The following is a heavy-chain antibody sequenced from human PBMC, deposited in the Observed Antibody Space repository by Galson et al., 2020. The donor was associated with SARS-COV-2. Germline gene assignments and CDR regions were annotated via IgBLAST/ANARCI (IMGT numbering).Heavy chain of an antibody. V-gene: IGHV3-23*01. D-gene: IGHD4-17*01. CDR1: GFTFSRYA. CDR3: AKDQGNDYGDQLDY. Sequence: GESLKISCAGSGFTFSRYAMSWVRQVPGKGLEWVSSVTAGGSITYHADTVKGRFTISRDNSKNTLYLQINSLRVEDTALYYCAKDQGNDYGDQLDYWGQGTLVSVSS. J-gene: IGHJ4*02. CDR2: VTAGGSIT.